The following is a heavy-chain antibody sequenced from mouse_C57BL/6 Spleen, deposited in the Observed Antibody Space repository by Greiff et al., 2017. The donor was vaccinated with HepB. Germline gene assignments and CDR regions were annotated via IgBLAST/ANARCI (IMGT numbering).Heavy chain of an antibody. CDR3: ARCPSTVVATNWYFDV. CDR2: IYIGNGYT. V-gene: IGHV1-58*01. CDR1: GYTFTSYG. J-gene: IGHJ1*03. Sequence: VQLQESGAELVRPGSSVKMSCKTSGYTFTSYGINWVKQRPGQGLEWIGYIYIGNGYTEYNEKFKGKATLTSDTSSSTAYMQLSSLTSEDSAIYFCARCPSTVVATNWYFDVWGTGTTVTVSS. D-gene: IGHD1-1*01.